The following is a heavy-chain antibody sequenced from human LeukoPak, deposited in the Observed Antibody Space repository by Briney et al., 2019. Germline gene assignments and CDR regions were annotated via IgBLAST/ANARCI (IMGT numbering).Heavy chain of an antibody. CDR3: ARGDCSSTSCRPYYFDY. Sequence: GGSLRLSCAASGFTFSSYSMNWVRQAPGKGLEWVSSISSSSSYIYYADSVKGRFTISRDNAKNSLYLQMNSLRTEDTAVYYCARGDCSSTSCRPYYFDYWGQGTLVTVSS. CDR1: GFTFSSYS. J-gene: IGHJ4*02. V-gene: IGHV3-21*01. D-gene: IGHD2-2*01. CDR2: ISSSSSYI.